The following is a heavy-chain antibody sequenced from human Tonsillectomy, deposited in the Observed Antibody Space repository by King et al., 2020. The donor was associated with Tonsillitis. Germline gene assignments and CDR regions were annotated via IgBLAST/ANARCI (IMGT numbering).Heavy chain of an antibody. CDR2: IYYSGST. CDR1: GGSISSYH. J-gene: IGHJ4*02. D-gene: IGHD6-19*01. CDR3: ASVLSSSGWKGVFDY. Sequence: QLQESGPGLVKPSETLSLTCTVSGGSISSYHWSWIRQPPGKGLEWIGYIYYSGSTNYNPSLKSRVTISVDTSKNQFSLKLSSVTAADTAVYYCASVLSSSGWKGVFDYWGQGTLVTVSS. V-gene: IGHV4-59*01.